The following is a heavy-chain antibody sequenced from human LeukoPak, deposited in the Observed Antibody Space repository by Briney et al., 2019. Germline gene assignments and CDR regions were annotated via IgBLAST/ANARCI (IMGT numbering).Heavy chain of an antibody. J-gene: IGHJ4*02. CDR3: ARSHVVVVAATGY. CDR2: INPNSGGT. D-gene: IGHD2-15*01. V-gene: IGHV1-2*02. Sequence: ASVKVSCKASGYTFTGYYMHWVRQAPGQGLEWMGWINPNSGGTNYAQKFQGRVTMTRDTSISTAYMELSRLRSDVTAVYYCARSHVVVVAATGYWGQGTLVTVSS. CDR1: GYTFTGYY.